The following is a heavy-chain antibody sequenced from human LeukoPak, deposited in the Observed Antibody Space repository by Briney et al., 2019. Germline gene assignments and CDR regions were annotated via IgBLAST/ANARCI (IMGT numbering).Heavy chain of an antibody. J-gene: IGHJ4*02. D-gene: IGHD2-21*01. CDR2: ISYDGSNK. CDR3: ASKSDTRPFNYFDY. V-gene: IGHV3-30-3*01. CDR1: GFTFSSYA. Sequence: GGSLRLSCAASGFTFSSYAMHWVRQAPGKGLEWVAVISYDGSNKYYADSVKGRFTISRDNSKNTLYLQMNSLRAEDTAVYYCASKSDTRPFNYFDYWGQGTLVTVSS.